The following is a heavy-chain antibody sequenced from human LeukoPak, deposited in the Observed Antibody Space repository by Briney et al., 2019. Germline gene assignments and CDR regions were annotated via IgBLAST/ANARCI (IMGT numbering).Heavy chain of an antibody. J-gene: IGHJ3*02. V-gene: IGHV3-7*01. Sequence: GGSLRLSCTVSGFTVSSDSMSWVRQAPGKGLEWVANIKQDGSEKYYVDSVKGRFTISRDNAKNSLYLQMNSLRAEDTAVYYCARERITMIVDAFDIWGQGTMVTVSS. CDR3: ARERITMIVDAFDI. CDR1: GFTVSSDS. D-gene: IGHD3-22*01. CDR2: IKQDGSEK.